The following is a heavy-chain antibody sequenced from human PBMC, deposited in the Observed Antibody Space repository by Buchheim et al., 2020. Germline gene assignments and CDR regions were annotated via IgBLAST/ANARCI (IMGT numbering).Heavy chain of an antibody. CDR3: AKLVSVKTGSYSGY. D-gene: IGHD3-10*01. CDR1: GFTFSTYA. Sequence: EVQLLESGGGLVQPGGSLRLSCAASGFTFSTYAMTWVRQAPGKGLEWVSAISNSGGAAFYADSVKGRFTSSSDNSKNTLSLQMNSLRAEDTAIYYCAKLVSVKTGSYSGYWGQGTL. CDR2: ISNSGGAA. J-gene: IGHJ4*02. V-gene: IGHV3-23*01.